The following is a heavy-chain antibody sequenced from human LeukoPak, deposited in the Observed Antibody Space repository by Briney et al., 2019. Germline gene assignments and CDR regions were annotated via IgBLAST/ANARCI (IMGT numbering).Heavy chain of an antibody. J-gene: IGHJ4*02. Sequence: GESLKISCKGSGYSFTSYWIGWVRQMPGKGLGGGGIIYPGDSDTRYSPSFQGQVPISADKPISTAYLQWSSLKASDTAMYYCARRSSSWYAFDYWGQGTLVTVSS. D-gene: IGHD6-13*01. V-gene: IGHV5-51*01. CDR2: IYPGDSDT. CDR1: GYSFTSYW. CDR3: ARRSSSWYAFDY.